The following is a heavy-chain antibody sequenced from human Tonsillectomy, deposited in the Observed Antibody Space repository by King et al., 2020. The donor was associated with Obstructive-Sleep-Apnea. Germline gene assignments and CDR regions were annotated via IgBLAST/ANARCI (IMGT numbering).Heavy chain of an antibody. CDR1: GGSIGSSSYY. D-gene: IGHD2-2*03. CDR2: INYSGST. Sequence: QLQESGPGLVKPSETLSLTCSVSGGSIGSSSYYWGWIRQPPGKWLEWIGSINYSGSTYYNPSLRSRVPISVDTSKNHLSLRLISVTAADTAVYYCARLDIEYSYQYGMDVWGQGTTVTVSS. V-gene: IGHV4-39*07. J-gene: IGHJ6*02. CDR3: ARLDIEYSYQYGMDV.